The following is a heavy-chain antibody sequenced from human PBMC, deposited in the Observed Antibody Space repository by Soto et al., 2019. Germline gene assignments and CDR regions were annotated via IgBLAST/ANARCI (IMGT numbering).Heavy chain of an antibody. CDR2: ISENGGTT. CDR3: AKTMTGDYRGNYFDY. CDR1: EFTFSNYA. Sequence: PGGSLRLSCAASEFTFSNYAMSWVRQAPGKGLEWVSSISENGGTTYYVDSVKGRFTISRDNAKNTLYLQMNSLRAEDTALYYCAKTMTGDYRGNYFDYWGQGTLVTVSS. D-gene: IGHD4-17*01. J-gene: IGHJ4*02. V-gene: IGHV3-23*01.